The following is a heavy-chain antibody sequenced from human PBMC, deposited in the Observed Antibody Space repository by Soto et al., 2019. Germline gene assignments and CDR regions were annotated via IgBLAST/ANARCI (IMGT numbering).Heavy chain of an antibody. CDR3: ARDRVMSDSYYYYYGMDV. CDR2: ISSSGSTI. CDR1: GFTFSSYD. J-gene: IGHJ6*02. V-gene: IGHV3-48*03. Sequence: GGSLRLSCAASGFTFSSYDMNWVRQAPGKGLEWVSYISSSGSTIYYADSVKGRFTISRDNAKNSLYLQMNSLRAEDTAVYYCARDRVMSDSYYYYYGMDVWGQGTTVTVSS. D-gene: IGHD2-21*02.